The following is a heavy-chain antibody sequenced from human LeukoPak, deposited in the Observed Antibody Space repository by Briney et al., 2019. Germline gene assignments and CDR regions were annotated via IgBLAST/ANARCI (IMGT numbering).Heavy chain of an antibody. D-gene: IGHD5-24*01. CDR1: GGSISSGDYY. J-gene: IGHJ4*02. CDR3: ARREDGRYTIDY. V-gene: IGHV4-39*01. Sequence: PSETLSLTCTVSGGSISSGDYYWGWIRQPPGKGLEWIGYIYYSGSTYYNPSLKSRVTISVDTSKNQFSLKLSSVTAADTAVYYCARREDGRYTIDYWGQGTLVTVSS. CDR2: IYYSGST.